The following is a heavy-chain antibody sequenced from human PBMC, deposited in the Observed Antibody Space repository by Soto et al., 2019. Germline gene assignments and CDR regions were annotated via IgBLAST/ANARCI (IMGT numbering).Heavy chain of an antibody. D-gene: IGHD2-15*01. Sequence: ASVKVSCKASGYTFTGYYMHWVRQAPGQGLEWMGWISGYSGNTDYAQKLRGRVTMTTDTSTTTAYMELRSLRSDDTAVYYCARDHCSGGSCYSPFDYWGQGTLVTVSS. CDR1: GYTFTGYY. CDR3: ARDHCSGGSCYSPFDY. V-gene: IGHV1-18*04. CDR2: ISGYSGNT. J-gene: IGHJ4*02.